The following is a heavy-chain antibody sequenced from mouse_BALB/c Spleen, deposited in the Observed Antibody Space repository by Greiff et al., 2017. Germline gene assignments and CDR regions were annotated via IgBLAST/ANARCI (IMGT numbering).Heavy chain of an antibody. CDR1: GFTFSSFG. D-gene: IGHD2-14*01. J-gene: IGHJ3*01. CDR3: AREYRYAGFAY. Sequence: EVHLVESGGGLVQPGGSRKLSCAASGFTFSSFGMHWVRQAPEKGLEWVAYISSGSSTIYYADTVKGRFTISRDNPKNTLFLQMTSLRSEDTAMYNCAREYRYAGFAYWGQGTLVTVSA. CDR2: ISSGSSTI. V-gene: IGHV5-17*02.